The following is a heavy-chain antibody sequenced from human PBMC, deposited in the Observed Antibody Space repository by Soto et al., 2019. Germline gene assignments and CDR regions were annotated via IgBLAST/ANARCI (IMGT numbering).Heavy chain of an antibody. D-gene: IGHD2-8*01. CDR2: IRSKAYGGTT. V-gene: IGHV3-49*03. CDR3: TRGQDIVLMVYAALGNWFDP. Sequence: GGSLRLSCTASGFTFGDYAMSWFRQAPGQGLEWVGFIRSKAYGGTTEYAASVKGRFTISRDDSKSIAYLQMNSLKTEDTAVYYCTRGQDIVLMVYAALGNWFDPWGQGTLVTVSS. CDR1: GFTFGDYA. J-gene: IGHJ5*02.